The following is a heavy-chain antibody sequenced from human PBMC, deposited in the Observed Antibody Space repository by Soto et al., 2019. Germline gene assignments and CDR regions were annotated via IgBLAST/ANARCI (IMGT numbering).Heavy chain of an antibody. V-gene: IGHV3-7*04. J-gene: IGHJ2*01. D-gene: IGHD6-19*01. CDR1: GFTFSSYS. CDR3: ARDQRIAGAHWYFDL. CDR2: IEQDGSEK. Sequence: EVQLVESGGGLVQPGGSLRLSCAASGFTFSSYSMSWVRQAPGKGLESVANIEQDGSEKYYVDSVKGRVTISRDNAKNSRYWQMNSLGAEDTAVYYCARDQRIAGAHWYFDLWGRGTLVTVSS.